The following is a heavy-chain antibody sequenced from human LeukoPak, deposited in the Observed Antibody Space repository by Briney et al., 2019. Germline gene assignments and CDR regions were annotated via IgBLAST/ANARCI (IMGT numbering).Heavy chain of an antibody. CDR1: GGSFSGYN. CDR2: INHSGST. D-gene: IGHD3-3*01. J-gene: IGHJ4*02. CDR3: ARERRPTYYDFWSGYYI. Sequence: KTSETLSLTCAVYGGSFSGYNWSWIRQPPGKGLEWIGEINHSGSTNYNPSLKSRVTISVDTSKNQFSLKLSSVTAADTAVYYCARERRPTYYDFWSGYYIWGQGTLVTVSS. V-gene: IGHV4-34*01.